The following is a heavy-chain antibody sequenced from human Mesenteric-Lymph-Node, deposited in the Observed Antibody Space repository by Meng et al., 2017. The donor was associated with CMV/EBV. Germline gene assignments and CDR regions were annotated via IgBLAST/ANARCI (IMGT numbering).Heavy chain of an antibody. Sequence: GESLKISCAASGFTFSSYAMHWVRQAPGKGLEWVGFIRSKAYGGTTEYAASVKGRFTISRDDSKSIAYLQMNSLKTEDTAVYYCTREDTYYDFWSGYTYGMDVWGQGTTVTVSS. D-gene: IGHD3-3*01. V-gene: IGHV3-49*04. J-gene: IGHJ6*02. CDR2: IRSKAYGGTT. CDR3: TREDTYYDFWSGYTYGMDV. CDR1: GFTFSSYA.